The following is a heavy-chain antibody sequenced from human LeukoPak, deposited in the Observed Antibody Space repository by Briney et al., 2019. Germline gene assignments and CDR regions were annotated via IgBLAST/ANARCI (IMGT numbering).Heavy chain of an antibody. D-gene: IGHD2-2*01. CDR3: ARGCSSTSCYPYYYGMDV. J-gene: IGHJ6*02. CDR2: ISSSSSYI. CDR1: GFTFSSYS. Sequence: GGSLRLSCAASGFTFSSYSMNWVRQAPGKGLEWVSSISSSSSYIYYADSVKGRFTISRDNAKNSLYLQMNSLRAEDTAVYYCARGCSSTSCYPYYYGMDVWGQGTTVTVSS. V-gene: IGHV3-21*04.